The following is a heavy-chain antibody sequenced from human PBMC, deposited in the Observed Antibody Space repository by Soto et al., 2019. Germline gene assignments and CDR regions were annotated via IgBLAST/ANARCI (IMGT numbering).Heavy chain of an antibody. V-gene: IGHV3-74*01. CDR3: ESYVSSGWPLIDY. J-gene: IGHJ4*02. CDR2: INSDGSST. CDR1: GFPFSSYW. D-gene: IGHD6-19*01. Sequence: GGSLRLSCAASGFPFSSYWMHWVRQAPGKGLVWVSRINSDGSSTSYADSVKGRFTISRDNAKNTLYLQMNSLRAEDTAVYYCESYVSSGWPLIDYWGQGTLVTVPQ.